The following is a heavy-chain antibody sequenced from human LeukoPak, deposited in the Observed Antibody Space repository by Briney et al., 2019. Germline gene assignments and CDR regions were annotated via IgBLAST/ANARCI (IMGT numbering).Heavy chain of an antibody. D-gene: IGHD3-3*01. CDR1: GGSISTTNYY. V-gene: IGHV4-39*01. CDR3: ARHPGLRSPFAP. J-gene: IGHJ5*02. CDR2: IYSSGNT. Sequence: PSETLSLTCTVSGGSISTTNYYWGWIRQPPGRDLEWIGSIYSSGNTYYNPSLESRVTISVDTSKNQLSLKLTSATAADTSVYYCARHPGLRSPFAPWGQGTLVTVSS.